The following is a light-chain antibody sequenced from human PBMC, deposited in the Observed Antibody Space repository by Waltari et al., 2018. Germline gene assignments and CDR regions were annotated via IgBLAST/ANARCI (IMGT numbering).Light chain of an antibody. CDR1: SSAIGLNNY. Sequence: QSALTQPPSASGSPGQSVTISCTGTSSAIGLNNYVSWYQQHPGKAPKLIIYEFSNRPSGVPDRFSGSKSGNTASLTVSGLQPEDEADYYCTSNAGTTGVFGSGTKVTVL. CDR2: EFS. V-gene: IGLV2-8*01. J-gene: IGLJ1*01. CDR3: TSNAGTTGV.